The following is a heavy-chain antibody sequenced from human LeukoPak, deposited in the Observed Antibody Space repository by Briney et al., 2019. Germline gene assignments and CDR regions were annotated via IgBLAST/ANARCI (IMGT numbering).Heavy chain of an antibody. J-gene: IGHJ4*02. Sequence: TGGSLRLSCAASGFTLSNNFMNWVPPAPGKGLEWVSVIYTGGSTYYADSVKGRFTISRDNSKNTLYLQMNSLRAEDTAIYYCARETISGSDIDYWGQGTLVTVSS. CDR3: ARETISGSDIDY. V-gene: IGHV3-53*01. CDR1: GFTLSNNF. CDR2: IYTGGST. D-gene: IGHD3-22*01.